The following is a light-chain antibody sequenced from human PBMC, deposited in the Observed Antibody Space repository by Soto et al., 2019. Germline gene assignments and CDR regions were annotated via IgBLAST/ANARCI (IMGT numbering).Light chain of an antibody. Sequence: QSVLTQPPSASGSPGQSVTISCTGTSSDVGGYKYVSWYQQHPGKAPKLMIYEVSKRPSGVPDRFSGSKSGNTASLTISGLQAEDEADYYCSSYTSSSTLVFGGGTKLTVL. J-gene: IGLJ3*02. CDR3: SSYTSSSTLV. V-gene: IGLV2-8*01. CDR2: EVS. CDR1: SSDVGGYKY.